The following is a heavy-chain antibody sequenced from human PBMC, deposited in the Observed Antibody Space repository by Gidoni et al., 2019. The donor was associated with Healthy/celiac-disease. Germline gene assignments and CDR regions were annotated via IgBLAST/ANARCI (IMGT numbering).Heavy chain of an antibody. Sequence: VQLVQSGAEVKKPGASLTISCKVSGYSFTSYWIGWVRQMPGKGLEWMGIIYPGDSDNRYSPSFQGQVTISADKSISTAYLQWSSLKASDTAMYYCAIVMAIDYGGKSFDYWGQGTLVTVSS. D-gene: IGHD4-17*01. J-gene: IGHJ4*02. CDR2: IYPGDSDN. V-gene: IGHV5-51*01. CDR3: AIVMAIDYGGKSFDY. CDR1: GYSFTSYW.